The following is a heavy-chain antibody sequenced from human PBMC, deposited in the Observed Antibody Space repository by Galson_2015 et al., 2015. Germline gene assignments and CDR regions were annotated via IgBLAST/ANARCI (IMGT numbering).Heavy chain of an antibody. CDR3: ARLPYGSGKN. V-gene: IGHV3-53*01. D-gene: IGHD3-10*01. Sequence: SLRLSCAASGFTASSNYMSWVRQAPGKGLEWVSVTYSDGGTYYADSVKGRFTISRDNSKNTLYLQMNSLRAEDTAVYYCARLPYGSGKNWGQGTLVTVSS. CDR1: GFTASSNY. CDR2: TYSDGGT. J-gene: IGHJ4*02.